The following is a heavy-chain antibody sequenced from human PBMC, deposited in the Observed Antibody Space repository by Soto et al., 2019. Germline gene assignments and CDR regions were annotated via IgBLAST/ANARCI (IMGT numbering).Heavy chain of an antibody. CDR2: IYYSGST. CDR1: GGSISSSSYY. Sequence: TLSLTCTVSGGSISSSSYYWGWIRQPPGKGLEWIGSIYYSGSTYYNPSLKSRVTISVDTSKNQFSLKLSSVTAADTAVYYCASGGGVYGGHTSHYFDYWGQGTLVTVSS. J-gene: IGHJ4*02. D-gene: IGHD3-16*01. V-gene: IGHV4-39*01. CDR3: ASGGGVYGGHTSHYFDY.